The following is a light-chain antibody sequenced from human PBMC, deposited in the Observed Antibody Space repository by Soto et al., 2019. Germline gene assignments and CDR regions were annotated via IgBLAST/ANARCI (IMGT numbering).Light chain of an antibody. CDR1: QSVGIY. Sequence: EIGLTQSPATLSLSPGERATLSCRASQSVGIYLGWYQQRPGQAPRLLIYDASKRAAGIPARFSGSGSGTDFTLTINSLEPEDFAVYYCQHRSTWPRAFGQGTRLEIK. CDR2: DAS. J-gene: IGKJ5*01. V-gene: IGKV3-11*01. CDR3: QHRSTWPRA.